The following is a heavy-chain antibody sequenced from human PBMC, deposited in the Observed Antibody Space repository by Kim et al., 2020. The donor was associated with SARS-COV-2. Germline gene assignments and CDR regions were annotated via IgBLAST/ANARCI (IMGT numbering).Heavy chain of an antibody. CDR2: IYHSGST. V-gene: IGHV4-30-2*01. CDR3: ARERASGRFDY. D-gene: IGHD3-10*01. J-gene: IGHJ4*02. Sequence: SETLSLTCAVSGGSISSGGYSWSWIRQPPGKGLEWIGYIYHSGSTYYNPSLKSRVTISVDRSKNQFSLKLSSVTAADTAVYYCARERASGRFDYWGQGTL. CDR1: GGSISSGGYS.